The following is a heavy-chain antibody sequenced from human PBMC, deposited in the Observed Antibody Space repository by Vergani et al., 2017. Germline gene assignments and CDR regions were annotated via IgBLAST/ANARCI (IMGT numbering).Heavy chain of an antibody. CDR1: GGSMSGYY. D-gene: IGHD3-10*01. Sequence: VRLQDSGPGLVKPSETLSLTCSVSGGSMSGYYWSWIRQPPGKELEWIGYMYHSGSTNYNPSLETRVTISGDTSKNQFSLKLNSVTAADTAVYYCGRVADFYGLGSRLLDLWGQGILVTVSS. V-gene: IGHV4-59*01. CDR2: MYHSGST. CDR3: GRVADFYGLGSRLLDL. J-gene: IGHJ5*02.